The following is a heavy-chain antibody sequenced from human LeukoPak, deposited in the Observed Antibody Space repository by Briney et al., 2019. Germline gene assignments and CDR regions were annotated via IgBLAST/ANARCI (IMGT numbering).Heavy chain of an antibody. CDR1: GGSMTSTKW. Sequence: SGTLSLTCAVSGGSMTSTKWWSWVRQPPGKGLEWIGEIYHSGATNYNPSLKSRITVSVDKSKNQVSLNLSSVTAADTAVYYCAREPGLSEQRFDYWGQGTLVTVSS. J-gene: IGHJ4*02. CDR3: AREPGLSEQRFDY. CDR2: IYHSGAT. D-gene: IGHD1/OR15-1a*01. V-gene: IGHV4-4*02.